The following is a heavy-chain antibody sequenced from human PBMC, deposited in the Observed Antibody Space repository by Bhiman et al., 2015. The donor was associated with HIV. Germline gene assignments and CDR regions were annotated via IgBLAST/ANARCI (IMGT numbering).Heavy chain of an antibody. J-gene: IGHJ4*02. CDR3: AKQADINRAPFDY. CDR1: GFTFSSYG. Sequence: QVQLVESGGGVVQPGGSLRLSCAASGFTFSSYGMHWVRQAPGKGLEWVAFIRYDGSNKYYADSVKGRFTISRDNSKNTLYLQMNSLRAEDTAVYYCAKQADINRAPFDYWGQGTLVTVSS. CDR2: IRYDGSNK. V-gene: IGHV3-30*02.